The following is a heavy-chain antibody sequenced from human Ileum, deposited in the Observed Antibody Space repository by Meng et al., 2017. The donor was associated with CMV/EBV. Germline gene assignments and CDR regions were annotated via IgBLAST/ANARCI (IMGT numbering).Heavy chain of an antibody. CDR3: AKALPSSGTYLFYFDY. Sequence: GFTFRNYAMSWVRQAPGRGLEWVSGIDGSGSFTKYADSVKGRFTISRDNSKSTLDLQMNSLRAEDTALYYCAKALPSSGTYLFYFDYWGQGTLVTVSS. CDR2: IDGSGSFT. J-gene: IGHJ4*02. D-gene: IGHD1-26*01. V-gene: IGHV3-23*01. CDR1: GFTFRNYA.